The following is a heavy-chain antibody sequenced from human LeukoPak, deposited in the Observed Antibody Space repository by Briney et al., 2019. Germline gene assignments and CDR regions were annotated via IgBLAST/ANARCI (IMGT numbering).Heavy chain of an antibody. CDR1: GGSISSGSYY. CDR2: IYTSGST. Sequence: ASQTLSLTCTVSGGSISSGSYYWSWIRQPAGKGLEWIGRIYTSGSTNYNPSLKSRVTISVDTSKNQFSLKLSSVTAADTAVYYCARDSAPYYMDVWGKGTTVTVSS. V-gene: IGHV4-61*02. CDR3: ARDSAPYYMDV. J-gene: IGHJ6*03.